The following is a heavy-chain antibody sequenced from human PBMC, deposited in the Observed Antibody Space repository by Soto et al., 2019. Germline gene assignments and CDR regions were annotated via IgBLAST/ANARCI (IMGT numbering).Heavy chain of an antibody. J-gene: IGHJ6*02. CDR2: ISAYNGNT. D-gene: IGHD2-15*01. V-gene: IGHV1-18*01. CDR3: ARSHTVVVVAATSSGYYYYGMDV. Sequence: QVQLVQSGAEVKKPGASVKVSCKASGYTFTSYGISWVRQAPGQGLEWMGWISAYNGNTNYAQKLRGRVTMTTDTSTSTAYMELRSLRSDDTAVYYCARSHTVVVVAATSSGYYYYGMDVWGQGTTVTVSS. CDR1: GYTFTSYG.